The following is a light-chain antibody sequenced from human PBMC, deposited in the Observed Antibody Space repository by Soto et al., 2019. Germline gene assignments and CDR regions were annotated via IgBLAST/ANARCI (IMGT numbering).Light chain of an antibody. V-gene: IGLV6-57*04. CDR2: DDN. Sequence: NFMLTQPHSVSESPGKTVTISCTRSSGSIASNYVQWYQQRPGSAPTSVIYDDNRRPSGVPDRFSGSIDSSSNSASLTISGLKTGDEADYYCHSYDSDNVIFGGGTKLTVL. J-gene: IGLJ2*01. CDR1: SGSIASNY. CDR3: HSYDSDNVI.